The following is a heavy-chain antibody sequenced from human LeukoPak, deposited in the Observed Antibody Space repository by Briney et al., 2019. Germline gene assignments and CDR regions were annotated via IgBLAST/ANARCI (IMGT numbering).Heavy chain of an antibody. CDR2: FDPEDGET. D-gene: IGHD3-10*01. Sequence: AASVKVSCKVSGYTLTELSMHWVRQAPGKGLEWMGGFDPEDGETIYAQKFQGRVTMTEDTSTDTAYMELSSLRSEDTAVYYCATAPLTDYYGSGSHNWFDPWGQGTLVTVSS. J-gene: IGHJ5*02. V-gene: IGHV1-24*01. CDR3: ATAPLTDYYGSGSHNWFDP. CDR1: GYTLTELS.